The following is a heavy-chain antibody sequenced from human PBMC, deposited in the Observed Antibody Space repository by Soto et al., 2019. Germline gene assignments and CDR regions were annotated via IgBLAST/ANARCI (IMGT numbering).Heavy chain of an antibody. CDR1: GYIFSDFG. Sequence: QVHLVQPGTEVKKPGASVRVSCKASGYIFSDFGITWVRQAPGQGLEWLGWISVDNGKAHYGQKFQGRVTITTVSTTNTAYMDLQRMKSDDSAVYYCARVESSLDYSTTLFDSCCQGTLVTVSS. CDR3: ARVESSLDYSTTLFDS. J-gene: IGHJ4*02. V-gene: IGHV1-18*01. CDR2: ISVDNGKA. D-gene: IGHD4-4*01.